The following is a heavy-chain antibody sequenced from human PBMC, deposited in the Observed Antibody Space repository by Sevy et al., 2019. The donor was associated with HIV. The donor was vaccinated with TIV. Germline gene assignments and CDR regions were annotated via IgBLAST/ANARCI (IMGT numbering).Heavy chain of an antibody. Sequence: GESLKISCKGSGYSFTTYWIGWVRQMPGKDLEWIGIIYPSDSEIRCSPPFQAKATISADKSISTAYLQWSSLKASDSAVYYCVIGGRDSYVRYNDWHADYWGQGTLVTVSS. CDR3: VIGGRDSYVRYNDWHADY. J-gene: IGHJ4*02. CDR1: GYSFTTYW. D-gene: IGHD3-9*01. V-gene: IGHV5-51*01. CDR2: IYPSDSEI.